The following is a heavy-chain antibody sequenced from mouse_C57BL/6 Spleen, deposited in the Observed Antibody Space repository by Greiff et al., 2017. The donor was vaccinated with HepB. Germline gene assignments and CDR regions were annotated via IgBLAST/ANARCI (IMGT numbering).Heavy chain of an antibody. CDR3: ARVRGSSFLDYFDY. Sequence: EVMLVESGGGLVKPGGSLKLSCAASGFTFSSYTMSWVRQTPEKRLEWVATISGGGGNTYYPDSVKGRFTISRDNAKNTLYLQMSSLRSEDTALYYCARVRGSSFLDYFDYWGQGTTLTVSS. D-gene: IGHD1-1*01. V-gene: IGHV5-9*01. CDR1: GFTFSSYT. CDR2: ISGGGGNT. J-gene: IGHJ2*01.